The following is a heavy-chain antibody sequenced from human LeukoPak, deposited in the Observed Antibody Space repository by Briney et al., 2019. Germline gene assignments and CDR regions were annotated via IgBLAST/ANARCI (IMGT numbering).Heavy chain of an antibody. Sequence: SETLSLTCTVSGGSISSGDYYWSWIRQPPGKGLEWIGYIYYSGSTYYNPSLKSRVTISVDTSKNQFSLKLSSVTAADTAVYYCARVLRLGGSKKYYFDYCGQGTLVTVSS. V-gene: IGHV4-30-4*08. CDR1: GGSISSGDYY. J-gene: IGHJ4*02. D-gene: IGHD3-16*01. CDR2: IYYSGST. CDR3: ARVLRLGGSKKYYFDY.